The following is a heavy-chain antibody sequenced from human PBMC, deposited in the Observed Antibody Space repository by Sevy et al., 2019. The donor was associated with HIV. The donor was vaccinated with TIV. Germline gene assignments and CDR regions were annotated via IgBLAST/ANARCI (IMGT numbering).Heavy chain of an antibody. V-gene: IGHV3-48*03. CDR1: GFRFSSYE. J-gene: IGHJ4*02. D-gene: IGHD4-17*01. Sequence: GGSLRLSCAASGFRFSSYEMNWVRQAPGKGLEWVASISNSGTNIYYSDSGRGRFTISRDTAKKSLYLQMNSLRAEDTAVYYCARDLPPSATTVAHFDYWGQGTLVTVSS. CDR3: ARDLPPSATTVAHFDY. CDR2: ISNSGTNI.